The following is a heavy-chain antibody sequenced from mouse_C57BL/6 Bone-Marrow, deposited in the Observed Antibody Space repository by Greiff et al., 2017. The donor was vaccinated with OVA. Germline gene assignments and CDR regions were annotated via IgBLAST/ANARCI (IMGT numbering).Heavy chain of an antibody. Sequence: DVMLVESGGGLVKPGGSLKLSCAASGFTFSSYAMSWVRQTPEKRLEWVATISDGGSYTYYPENVKGRFTISRDNAKNNRYLQMSHLKSEDTAMYYCARDRGTTVFDYWGQGTTLTVSS. CDR3: ARDRGTTVFDY. V-gene: IGHV5-4*01. J-gene: IGHJ2*01. D-gene: IGHD1-1*01. CDR2: ISDGGSYT. CDR1: GFTFSSYA.